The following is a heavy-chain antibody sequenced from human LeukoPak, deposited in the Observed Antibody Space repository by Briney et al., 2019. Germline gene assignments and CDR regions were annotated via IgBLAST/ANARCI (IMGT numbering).Heavy chain of an antibody. CDR2: ISAYNGNT. CDR3: ARGDGYNPFDY. J-gene: IGHJ4*02. Sequence: ASVPVSFKSSLYTFTYYGISWVRQAPGQGGEGMGWISAYNGNTNYPHKLQGRVTMTTGTSTSTAYMELRSLRRDDTAVYYCARGDGYNPFDYWGQGTLVTVSS. D-gene: IGHD5-24*01. V-gene: IGHV1-18*01. CDR1: LYTFTYYG.